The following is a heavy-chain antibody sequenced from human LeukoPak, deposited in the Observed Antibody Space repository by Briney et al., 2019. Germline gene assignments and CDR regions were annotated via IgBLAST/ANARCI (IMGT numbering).Heavy chain of an antibody. V-gene: IGHV3-23*01. CDR3: YYYDSSGFYPQTKIDY. D-gene: IGHD3-22*01. CDR2: ISGSGGST. Sequence: PGGSLRLSCAASGFTFSSHAMSWVRQAPGKGLEWVSGISGSGGSTYYADSVKGRFTISRDNSKNTLYLRMNSLRAEDTAVYYCYYYDSSGFYPQTKIDYWGQGTLVTVSS. CDR1: GFTFSSHA. J-gene: IGHJ4*02.